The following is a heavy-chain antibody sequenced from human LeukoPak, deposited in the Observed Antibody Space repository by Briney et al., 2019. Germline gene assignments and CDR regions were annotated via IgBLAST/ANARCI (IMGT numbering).Heavy chain of an antibody. CDR3: ARDRWQLVQGYFDY. CDR2: ISSSSSYI. J-gene: IGHJ4*02. V-gene: IGHV3-21*01. D-gene: IGHD6-13*01. CDR1: GFTFSSYS. Sequence: GGSLRLSCAASGFTFSSYSMNWVRQAPGKGLEWVSSISSSSSYIYYADSVKGRFTISRDNAKNSLYLQMNSLRAEDTAVYYCARDRWQLVQGYFDYWGQGTLVTVSS.